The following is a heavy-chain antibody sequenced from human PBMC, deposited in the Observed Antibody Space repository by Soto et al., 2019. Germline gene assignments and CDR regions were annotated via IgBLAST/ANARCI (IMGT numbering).Heavy chain of an antibody. J-gene: IGHJ4*02. Sequence: EVQLVESGGGLVKPGESLKLSCATSGFTFANAWMSWVRQAPGKGLEWVGRMKSKTDAGTTDFAAPVQGRFSISRNDSKNTWYLHMTNVKVEETAMDYCLTERGAGSYNGYSREDHWVQGTLVSVSS. CDR1: GFTFANAW. CDR2: MKSKTDAGTT. D-gene: IGHD2-15*01. V-gene: IGHV3-15*01. CDR3: LTERGAGSYNGYSREDH.